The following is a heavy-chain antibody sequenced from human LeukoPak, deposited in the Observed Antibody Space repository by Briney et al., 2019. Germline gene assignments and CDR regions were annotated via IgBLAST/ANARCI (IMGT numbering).Heavy chain of an antibody. CDR1: GFTFSSYS. D-gene: IGHD3-22*01. J-gene: IGHJ4*02. CDR2: ISSSSSYI. V-gene: IGHV3-21*01. Sequence: GGSLRLSCAASGFTFSSYSMNWVRQAPGKGLEWVSSISSSSSYIYYADSVKGRFTISRDSAKNSLYLQMNSLRAEDTAVYYCARVFDYYDSSGYYRPFDYWGQGTLVTVSS. CDR3: ARVFDYYDSSGYYRPFDY.